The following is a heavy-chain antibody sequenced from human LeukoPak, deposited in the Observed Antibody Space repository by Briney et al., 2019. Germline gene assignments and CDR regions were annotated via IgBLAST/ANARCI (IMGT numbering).Heavy chain of an antibody. CDR3: AKDQDSLVRGIIWMNNWFDP. D-gene: IGHD3-10*01. Sequence: PGGSLRLSCAASGFTFSSYAMSWVRQAPGKGLEWVSALSGRGDTTYYAASVKGRFTISRDNSKNTLYLQMNSLRAEDTAVYYCAKDQDSLVRGIIWMNNWFDPWGQGTLVTVS. V-gene: IGHV3-23*01. CDR1: GFTFSSYA. J-gene: IGHJ5*02. CDR2: LSGRGDTT.